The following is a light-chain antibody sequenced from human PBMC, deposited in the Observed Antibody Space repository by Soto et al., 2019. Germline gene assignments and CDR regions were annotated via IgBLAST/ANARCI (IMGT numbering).Light chain of an antibody. V-gene: IGKV3-20*01. J-gene: IGKJ1*01. Sequence: EIVLTQSPGTLSLSPGERATLSRRASQSVSSRFLAWYQQKPGQAPRVLLYGASTRATGIPDRFSGSGSGTDFTLTISRLEPEDFAVYFCQQYESSRTFGQGTKVEMK. CDR3: QQYESSRT. CDR1: QSVSSRF. CDR2: GAS.